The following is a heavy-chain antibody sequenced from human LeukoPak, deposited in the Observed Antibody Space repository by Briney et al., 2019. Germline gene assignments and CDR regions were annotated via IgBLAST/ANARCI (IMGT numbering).Heavy chain of an antibody. J-gene: IGHJ4*02. CDR3: ATSQSSVAGIVGD. V-gene: IGHV3-11*04. D-gene: IGHD6-19*01. CDR1: GFTFSDYF. CDR2: ISGSGSNK. Sequence: GGSLRLSCAASGFTFSDYFMTWIRQAPGKGLEWVSYISGSGSNKYYADSVRGRFTISRDNAKNSLYLQMNNLRVEDTAVYYCATSQSSVAGIVGDWGQGTLVTVSS.